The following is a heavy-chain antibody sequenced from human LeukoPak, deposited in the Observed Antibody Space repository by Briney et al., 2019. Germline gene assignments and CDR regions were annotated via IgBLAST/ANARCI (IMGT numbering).Heavy chain of an antibody. CDR2: VNSDGSST. D-gene: IGHD1-7*01. J-gene: IGHJ6*02. CDR3: VRNNWNSVYYGMDV. Sequence: PGGSLRLSCAASRVFTFSTNWMYWVRQAPGKGLVWVSRVNSDGSSTAYADSVKDRFTISRDNVNNILYLQMNSLRAEDTAVYYCVRNNWNSVYYGMDVWGQGTTVTVSS. V-gene: IGHV3-74*01. CDR1: RVFTFSTNW.